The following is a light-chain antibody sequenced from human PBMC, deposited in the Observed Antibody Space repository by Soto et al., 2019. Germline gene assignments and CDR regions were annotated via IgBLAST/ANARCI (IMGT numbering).Light chain of an antibody. Sequence: DIQMTQSPSSLSASVGYRFTITCRASQTISSWLAWYQQKPGKAPKLLIYKASTLKSGVPSRFSGSGSGTDFTLTISSLQPEDFATYFCQQLNSYPITFGQGTRREIK. J-gene: IGKJ5*01. CDR3: QQLNSYPIT. V-gene: IGKV1-5*03. CDR1: QTISSW. CDR2: KAS.